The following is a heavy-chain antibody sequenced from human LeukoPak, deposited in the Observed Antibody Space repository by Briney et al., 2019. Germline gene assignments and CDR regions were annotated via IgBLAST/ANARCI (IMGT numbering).Heavy chain of an antibody. CDR3: AKDPYYDFWSGYLEDGMDWFDP. J-gene: IGHJ5*02. CDR1: GFTFSDAC. D-gene: IGHD3-3*01. CDR2: INCSGGST. V-gene: IGHV3-23*01. Sequence: GGSLRLSCAASGFTFSDACMSWVRQAPGKGLEWVSDINCSGGSTYYADSVKGRFTISRDNSKNTLYLQMNSLRAEDTAVYYCAKDPYYDFWSGYLEDGMDWFDPWGQGTLVTVSS.